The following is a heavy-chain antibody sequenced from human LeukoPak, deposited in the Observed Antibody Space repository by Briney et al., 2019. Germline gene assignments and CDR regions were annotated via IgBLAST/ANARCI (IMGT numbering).Heavy chain of an antibody. Sequence: LAGGSLRLSCAASGFTFSSYAMSWVRQAPGKGLEWVSAISGSGGSTYYADSVKGRFTISRDNSKNTLYLQMNSLRAEDTAVYYCASRGAIVEWYYYYMDVWGKGTTVTVSS. D-gene: IGHD3-10*01. V-gene: IGHV3-23*01. CDR2: ISGSGGST. CDR3: ASRGAIVEWYYYYMDV. J-gene: IGHJ6*03. CDR1: GFTFSSYA.